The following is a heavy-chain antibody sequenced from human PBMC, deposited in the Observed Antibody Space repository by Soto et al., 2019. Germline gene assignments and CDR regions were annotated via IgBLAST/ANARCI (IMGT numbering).Heavy chain of an antibody. D-gene: IGHD2-2*01. J-gene: IGHJ3*02. V-gene: IGHV3-30*04. CDR2: ISYDGSNK. CDR1: GFTFSSYA. Sequence: GGSLRLSCAASGFTFSSYAMHWVRQAPGKGLEWVAVISYDGSNKYYADSVKGRFTISRDNSRNTLYLQMNSLRAEDTAVNYWARDRSGCGSTSCDLDAFDIWGQGTMVTVSS. CDR3: ARDRSGCGSTSCDLDAFDI.